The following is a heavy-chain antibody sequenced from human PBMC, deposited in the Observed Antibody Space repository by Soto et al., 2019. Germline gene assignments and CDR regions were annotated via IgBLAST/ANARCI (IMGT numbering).Heavy chain of an antibody. CDR2: VSSSADAT. Sequence: PGGSLRHSCAASGFIFSSYDMAWVRQAPGKGLERVSTVSSSADATQYADSVKGRFTISRDNSKNTLYLEMNNLGDEDTATYYCAKSYFFSWYDSWGQGTLVTVSS. D-gene: IGHD3-10*01. CDR1: GFIFSSYD. CDR3: AKSYFFSWYDS. V-gene: IGHV3-23*01. J-gene: IGHJ5*01.